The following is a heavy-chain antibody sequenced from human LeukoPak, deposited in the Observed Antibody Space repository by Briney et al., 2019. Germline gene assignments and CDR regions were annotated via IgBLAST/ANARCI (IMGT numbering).Heavy chain of an antibody. J-gene: IGHJ4*02. D-gene: IGHD1-26*01. CDR3: AKAPVARSGTFDY. CDR1: GFTFSSYA. CDR2: ISGSGGST. V-gene: IGHV3-23*01. Sequence: PGGSQRLSCAASGFTFSSYAMSWVRQAPGKGLEWVSAISGSGGSTYYADSVKGRFTISRDNSKNTLYLQMNSLRAEDTAVNYCAKAPVARSGTFDYWGQGTLVTVSS.